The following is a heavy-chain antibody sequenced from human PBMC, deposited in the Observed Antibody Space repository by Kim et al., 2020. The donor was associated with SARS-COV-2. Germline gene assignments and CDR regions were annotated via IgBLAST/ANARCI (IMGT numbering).Heavy chain of an antibody. J-gene: IGHJ4*02. CDR2: ISSSGDMT. V-gene: IGHV3-23*01. CDR1: GFTFSNYG. D-gene: IGHD1-26*01. CDR3: TKRGLVGATVEGY. Sequence: GGSLRLSCAASGFTFSNYGMTWVRQAPGRGLEWVSAISSSGDMTYYVDSVKGRFTISRDNSKNTLYLQMDSLRPEDTAIYYCTKRGLVGATVEGYCCQGT.